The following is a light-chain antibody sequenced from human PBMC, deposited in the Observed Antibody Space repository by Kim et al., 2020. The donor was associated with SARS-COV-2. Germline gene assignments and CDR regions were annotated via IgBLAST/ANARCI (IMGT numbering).Light chain of an antibody. J-gene: IGKJ1*01. Sequence: EIVLTQSPATLSLSPGERATLSCRASQSVSSSYLAWYQQKPGQAPRLLIYAASSRTTGIPDRFSGSGSGTNFTLTISRLEPEDFAVYYCKKYGSSPRTFGQGTKVEIK. CDR2: AAS. CDR1: QSVSSSY. V-gene: IGKV3-20*01. CDR3: KKYGSSPRT.